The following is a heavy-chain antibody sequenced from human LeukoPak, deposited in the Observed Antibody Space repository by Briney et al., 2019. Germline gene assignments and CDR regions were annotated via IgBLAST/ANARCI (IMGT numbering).Heavy chain of an antibody. J-gene: IGHJ4*02. V-gene: IGHV3-30-3*01. CDR3: ARDPLIVVVPAAPDY. D-gene: IGHD2-2*01. Sequence: GGSLRLSCAASGFTFSSYAMHRVRQAPGKGLEWVAVISYDGSNKYYADSVKGRFTISRDNSKNTLYLQMNSLRAEDTAVYYCARDPLIVVVPAAPDYWGQGTLVTVSS. CDR1: GFTFSSYA. CDR2: ISYDGSNK.